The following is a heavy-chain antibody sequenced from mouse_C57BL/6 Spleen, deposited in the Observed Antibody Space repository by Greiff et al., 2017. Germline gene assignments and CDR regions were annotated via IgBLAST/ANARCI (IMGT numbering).Heavy chain of an antibody. CDR3: AKAGGYYFAY. Sequence: EVQLQESGPGLVKPSQSLSLTCSVTGYSITSGYYWNWIRQFPGNKLEWMGYISYDGSNNYNPPLKNRISITRDPSKNQFFLKLNSVTTEDTATYYCAKAGGYYFAYWGQGTLVTVSA. CDR1: GYSITSGYY. D-gene: IGHD2-3*01. V-gene: IGHV3-6*01. CDR2: ISYDGSN. J-gene: IGHJ3*01.